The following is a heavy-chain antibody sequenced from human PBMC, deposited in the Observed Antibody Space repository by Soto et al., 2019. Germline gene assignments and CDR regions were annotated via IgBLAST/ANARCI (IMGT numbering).Heavy chain of an antibody. V-gene: IGHV3-30-3*01. Sequence: QVQLVESGGGVVQPGGSLKLSCAASGFSFSGFTMHWVRQAPGKGLEWVAVVSFDGNKKYYAASVQGRFTISRDNSNNTLYLQVNSLIPEDTAVYYCARENIKGYYYDSSGHYQSGYFDYWGQGTLVTVSS. J-gene: IGHJ4*02. CDR1: GFSFSGFT. CDR3: ARENIKGYYYDSSGHYQSGYFDY. D-gene: IGHD3-22*01. CDR2: VSFDGNKK.